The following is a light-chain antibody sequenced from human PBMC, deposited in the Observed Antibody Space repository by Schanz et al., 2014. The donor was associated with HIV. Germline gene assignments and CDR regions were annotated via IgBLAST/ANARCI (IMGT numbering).Light chain of an antibody. CDR3: CSYSRVGTPHYV. J-gene: IGLJ1*01. Sequence: QSALTQPASVSGSPGQSITISCTGTSSDVGNYNYVSWYQQLPGKVPKLMIYDVSNRASGVSNRFSGSKSGNTASLTISGLQAEDEADYYCCSYSRVGTPHYVFGTGTKLTVL. CDR2: DVS. V-gene: IGLV2-14*03. CDR1: SSDVGNYNY.